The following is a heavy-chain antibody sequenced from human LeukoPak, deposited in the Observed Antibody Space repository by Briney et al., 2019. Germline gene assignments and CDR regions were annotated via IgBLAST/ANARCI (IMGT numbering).Heavy chain of an antibody. CDR1: GFTFSDYW. J-gene: IGHJ6*02. CDR3: ARDARYNIDV. CDR2: IISDGTSA. D-gene: IGHD3-9*01. V-gene: IGHV3-74*01. Sequence: GGSLRLSCAASGFTFSDYWMHWVRQAPGKGLVWVSRIISDGTSATYADSVKGRFTMSRDNAKNTLRLEMNSLRADDTAVYYCARDARYNIDVWGQGTTVTVSS.